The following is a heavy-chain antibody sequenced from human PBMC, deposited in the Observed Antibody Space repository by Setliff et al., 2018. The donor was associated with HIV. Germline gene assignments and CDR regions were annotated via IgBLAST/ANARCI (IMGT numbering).Heavy chain of an antibody. CDR3: ARDRNRSSWYVRYGMDV. CDR2: IIPILGIA. Sequence: SVKVSCKASGGTFSSYAISWVRQAPGQGLEWLGGIIPILGIANYAQKFQGRVTITTDESTSTAYMELSSLRSEDTAVYYCARDRNRSSWYVRYGMDVWGQGTTVTVSS. D-gene: IGHD6-13*01. CDR1: GGTFSSYA. V-gene: IGHV1-69*10. J-gene: IGHJ6*02.